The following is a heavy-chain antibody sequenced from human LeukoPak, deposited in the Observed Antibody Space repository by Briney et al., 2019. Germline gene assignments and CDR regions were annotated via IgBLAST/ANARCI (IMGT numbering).Heavy chain of an antibody. J-gene: IGHJ4*02. D-gene: IGHD3-22*01. V-gene: IGHV3-7*01. CDR2: IKKDGSEK. CDR3: ARDFPYYYDTSGYYHDY. CDR1: GFTFSSYE. Sequence: GGSLRLSCAASGFTFSSYEMNWVRQAPGKGLEWVANIKKDGSEKYYVDSVKGRFTISRDNAKNSLFLQMNSLRAEDTAVYYCARDFPYYYDTSGYYHDYWGQGTLITVSS.